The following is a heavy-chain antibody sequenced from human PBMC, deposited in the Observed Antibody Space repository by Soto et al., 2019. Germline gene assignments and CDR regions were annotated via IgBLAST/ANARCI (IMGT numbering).Heavy chain of an antibody. CDR1: GFTFTTYW. CDR2: IRQDGGSQ. Sequence: GGSLRLSCVASGFTFTTYWMSWVRQAPGKGLEWVANIRQDGGSQYYVDSVKGRFTISRDNAKNSVYLQMDSLRAEDTAIYYCVRGGHGSGSYLGSHWGQGILVTAPQ. V-gene: IGHV3-7*03. J-gene: IGHJ4*02. CDR3: VRGGHGSGSYLGSH. D-gene: IGHD3-10*01.